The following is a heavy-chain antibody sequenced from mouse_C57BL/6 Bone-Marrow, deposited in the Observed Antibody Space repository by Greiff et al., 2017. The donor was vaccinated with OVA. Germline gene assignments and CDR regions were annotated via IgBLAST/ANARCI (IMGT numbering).Heavy chain of an antibody. V-gene: IGHV1-80*01. CDR2: IYPGDGDT. J-gene: IGHJ1*03. CDR1: GYAFSSYW. D-gene: IGHD1-1*01. Sequence: VQLQQSGAELVKPGASVKISCKASGYAFSSYWMNWVKQRPGKGLEWIGQIYPGDGDTNYNGKFKGKATLTADKSSSTAYMQLSSLTSEDSAVYFCARWAITTEYFDVWGTGTTVTVSS. CDR3: ARWAITTEYFDV.